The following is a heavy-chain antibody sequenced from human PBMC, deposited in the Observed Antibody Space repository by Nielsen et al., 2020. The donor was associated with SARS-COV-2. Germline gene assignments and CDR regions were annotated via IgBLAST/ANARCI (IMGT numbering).Heavy chain of an antibody. CDR3: ARTITIYGVVIRGSMDV. J-gene: IGHJ6*02. CDR1: GGSISSYY. D-gene: IGHD3-3*01. CDR2: IYTSGST. V-gene: IGHV4-4*07. Sequence: GSLRLSCTVSGGSISSYYWSWIRQPAGKGLEWIGRIYTSGSTNYNPSLKSRVTISVDTSKNQFSLKLSSVTAADSAVYYCARTITIYGVVIRGSMDVWGQGTTVTVSS.